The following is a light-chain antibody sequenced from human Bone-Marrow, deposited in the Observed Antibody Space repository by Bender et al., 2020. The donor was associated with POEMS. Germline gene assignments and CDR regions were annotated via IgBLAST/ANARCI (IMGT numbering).Light chain of an antibody. CDR2: EVS. CDR3: SSKTSTSTLV. Sequence: QSALTHPASVSGSPGQSITISCTGTSSDVGYNSVSWYQLHPGKAPKLVIYEVSHRPSGVSNRFSGSKSGNTASLTISGLQAEDEGDYFCSSKTSTSTLVFGPGTKVTVL. J-gene: IGLJ1*01. CDR1: SSDVGYNS. V-gene: IGLV2-14*01.